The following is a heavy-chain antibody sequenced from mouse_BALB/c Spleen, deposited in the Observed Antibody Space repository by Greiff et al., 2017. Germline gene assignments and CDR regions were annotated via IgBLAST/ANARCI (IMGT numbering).Heavy chain of an antibody. V-gene: IGHV3-2*02. D-gene: IGHD2-1*01. J-gene: IGHJ3*01. CDR3: ARNYGNYGWFAY. CDR2: ISYSGST. CDR1: GYSITSDYA. Sequence: VQLKESGPGLVKPSQSLSLTCTVTGYSITSDYAWNWIRQFPGNKLEWMGYISYSGSTSYNPSLKSRISITRDTSKNQFFLQLNSVTTEDTATYYCARNYGNYGWFAYWGQGTLVTVSA.